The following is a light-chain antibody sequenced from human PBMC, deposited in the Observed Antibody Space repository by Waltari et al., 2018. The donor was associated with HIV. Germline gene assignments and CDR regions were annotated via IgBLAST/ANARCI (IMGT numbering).Light chain of an antibody. CDR2: GAS. Sequence: EIIMTKSPLTLSVSPGARVPLSCRASETIHNNLAWYQQKPGQAPRLLIYGASTRATGIPARFSGSGSGTDFSLTISSLQSEDFAVYYCQHYDNWPPWTFGQGTTVESK. V-gene: IGKV3-15*01. CDR1: ETIHNN. J-gene: IGKJ1*01. CDR3: QHYDNWPPWT.